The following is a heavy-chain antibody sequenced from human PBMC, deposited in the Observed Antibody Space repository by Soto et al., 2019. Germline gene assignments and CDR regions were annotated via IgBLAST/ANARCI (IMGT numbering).Heavy chain of an antibody. CDR3: AKLATDDYGPDY. D-gene: IGHD4-17*01. CDR2: IWYDGSNK. Sequence: PGGSLRLSCASSGFTFSSYGMHWVRQAPGKGLEWVAVIWYDGSNKYYADSVKGRFTISRDNSKNTLYLQMNSLRAEDTAVYYCAKLATDDYGPDYWGQGTLVTVSS. V-gene: IGHV3-33*06. J-gene: IGHJ4*02. CDR1: GFTFSSYG.